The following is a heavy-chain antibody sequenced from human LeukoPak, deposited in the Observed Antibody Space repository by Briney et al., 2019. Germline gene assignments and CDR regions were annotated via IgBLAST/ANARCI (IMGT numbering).Heavy chain of an antibody. CDR1: GFTFSSYW. CDR3: ARSGYSSTWYLQNFELDY. V-gene: IGHV3-7*01. D-gene: IGHD2-2*01. CDR2: IKKDGSEK. J-gene: IGHJ4*02. Sequence: PGGSLRLSCAASGFTFSSYWMSWVRQAPGKGLEWVANIKKDGSEKYYVDSVKGRFTISRDNAKTSLYLQMNSLRAEDTAVYFCARSGYSSTWYLQNFELDYWGQGTLVTVSS.